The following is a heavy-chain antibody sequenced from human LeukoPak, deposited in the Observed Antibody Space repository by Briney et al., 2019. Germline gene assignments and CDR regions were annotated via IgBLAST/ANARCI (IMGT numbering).Heavy chain of an antibody. J-gene: IGHJ6*03. V-gene: IGHV4-59*12. D-gene: IGHD2-2*01. Sequence: SETLSLTCTVSGGSISSYYWSWIRQPPGKGLEWIGYIYYSGSTNYNPSLKSRVTISVGTSKNQFSLKLSSVTAADTAVYYCARRRGRVVPAAMSVDMDVWGKGTTVTVSS. CDR1: GGSISSYY. CDR3: ARRRGRVVPAAMSVDMDV. CDR2: IYYSGST.